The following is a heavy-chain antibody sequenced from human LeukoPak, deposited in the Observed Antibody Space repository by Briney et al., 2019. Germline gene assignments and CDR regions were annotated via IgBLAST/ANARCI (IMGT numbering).Heavy chain of an antibody. J-gene: IGHJ6*04. CDR2: ISSSGSTI. CDR3: AELGITMIGGV. CDR1: GFTFSSHW. D-gene: IGHD3-10*02. Sequence: GGSLRLSCAASGFTFSSHWMNWVRQAPGKGLEWVSYISSSGSTIYYADSVKGRFTISRDNAKNSLYLQMNSLRAEDTAVYYCAELGITMIGGVWGKGTTVTISS. V-gene: IGHV3-48*03.